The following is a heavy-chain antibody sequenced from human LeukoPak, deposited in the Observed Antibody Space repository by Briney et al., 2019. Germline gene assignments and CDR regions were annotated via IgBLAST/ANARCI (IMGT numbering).Heavy chain of an antibody. CDR2: INAGNGNT. V-gene: IGHV1-3*01. CDR3: ARAYCTNGVCAEWFDP. D-gene: IGHD2-8*01. Sequence: ASVKVSCKSSVYTFTSYAMHWVRQAPGQRLEWMGWINAGNGNTKYSQKFQGRVTITRDTSASTAYMELSSLRSEDTAVYYCARAYCTNGVCAEWFDPWGQGTLVTVSS. J-gene: IGHJ5*02. CDR1: VYTFTSYA.